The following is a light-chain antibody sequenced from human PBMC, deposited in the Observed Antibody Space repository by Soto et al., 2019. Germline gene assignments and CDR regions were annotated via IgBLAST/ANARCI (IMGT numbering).Light chain of an antibody. Sequence: EIMLTQSLATLSLSPGERATLSCRASQSVGTFLAWYQQKPGQSPRLLIHGASNRASGLPARFSGSGSGTDFILTISSLEPEDSAVYYCQQRSSSXTFGQGTKVDIK. CDR3: QQRSSSXT. J-gene: IGKJ1*01. CDR2: GAS. CDR1: QSVGTF. V-gene: IGKV3-11*01.